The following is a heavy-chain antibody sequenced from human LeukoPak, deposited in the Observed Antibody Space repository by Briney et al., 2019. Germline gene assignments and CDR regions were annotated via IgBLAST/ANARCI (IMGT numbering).Heavy chain of an antibody. D-gene: IGHD6-19*01. CDR2: INHSGST. CDR1: GGSFSGYY. J-gene: IGHJ3*02. Sequence: SETLSLTCAVYGGSFSGYYWSWIRQPPGKGLEWIGEINHSGSTNYNPSLESRVTISVDTSKNQFSLKLSSVTAADTAVYYCANGIAVAGTLEMDAFDIWGQGTMVTVSS. V-gene: IGHV4-34*01. CDR3: ANGIAVAGTLEMDAFDI.